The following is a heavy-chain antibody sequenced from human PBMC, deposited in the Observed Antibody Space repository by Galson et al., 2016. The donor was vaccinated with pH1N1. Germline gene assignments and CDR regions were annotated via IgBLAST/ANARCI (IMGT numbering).Heavy chain of an antibody. D-gene: IGHD4-17*01. J-gene: IGHJ4*02. CDR2: IDWDDDK. CDR1: GFSLSTSGMC. CDR3: ARFNYGDYVNHFDY. Sequence: PALVKPTQTLTLTCTFSGFSLSTSGMCVSWIRQPPGKALEWLALIDWDDDKYYSTSLKTRLTISKDTSKNQVVLTMTNMDPVDTATYYCARFNYGDYVNHFDYWGQGTLVTVSS. V-gene: IGHV2-70*01.